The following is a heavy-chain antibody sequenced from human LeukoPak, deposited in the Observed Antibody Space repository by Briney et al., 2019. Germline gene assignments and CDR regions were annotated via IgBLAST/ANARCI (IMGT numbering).Heavy chain of an antibody. Sequence: PGGSLRLSCAASGFTFSSYAMSWVRQPPGKGLEWVSVISSSGATTYYPDSVKGRFTISRDNSKNTLYLQMNSLRAEDTAVYYCAREETERYYYGMDVWGQGTTVTVSS. V-gene: IGHV3-23*01. CDR3: AREETERYYYGMDV. CDR1: GFTFSSYA. D-gene: IGHD1-1*01. J-gene: IGHJ6*02. CDR2: ISSSGATT.